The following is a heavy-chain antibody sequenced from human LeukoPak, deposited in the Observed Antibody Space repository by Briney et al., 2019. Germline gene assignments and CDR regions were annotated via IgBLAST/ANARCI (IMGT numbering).Heavy chain of an antibody. CDR2: IYTSGGT. V-gene: IGHV4-61*02. CDR1: GGSISSGSYY. J-gene: IGHJ4*02. CDR3: ARLVGYSYEYYFDY. Sequence: PSETLSLTCTVSGGSISSGSYYWSWIRQPAGKGLEWIGRIYTSGGTNYNPSLKSRVTISVDTSENQFSLKLSSVTAADTAVYYCARLVGYSYEYYFDYWGQGTLVTVSS. D-gene: IGHD5-18*01.